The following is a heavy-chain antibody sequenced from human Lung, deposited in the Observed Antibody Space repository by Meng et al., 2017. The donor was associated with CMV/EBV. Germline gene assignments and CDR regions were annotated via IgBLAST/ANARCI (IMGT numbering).Heavy chain of an antibody. Sequence: GFTFSNAWMSWVRQAPGKGMEWVGRIISEADGGTTHHAAPVRGRFTISRDDSKNTLYLQMNSLKTEDTAMYYCATDLYYDDSGLRDYWGRGTLVTVSS. J-gene: IGHJ4*02. CDR3: ATDLYYDDSGLRDY. D-gene: IGHD3-22*01. V-gene: IGHV3-15*01. CDR1: GFTFSNAW. CDR2: IISEADGGTT.